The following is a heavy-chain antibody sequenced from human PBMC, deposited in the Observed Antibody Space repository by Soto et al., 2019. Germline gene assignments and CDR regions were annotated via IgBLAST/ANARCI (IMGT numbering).Heavy chain of an antibody. D-gene: IGHD3-10*01. CDR3: ARQVWFGEADY. Sequence: QVPLQESGPGLVQPSETLSLTCTVSGGSVSGVSYYWSWIRQPPGKVLECIGYLYYSGSTNYNPSLKSRVSISIDRSENQFSLKLTAVTAADTAVYYCARQVWFGEADYWGQGTLVTVSS. CDR1: GGSVSGVSYY. CDR2: LYYSGST. J-gene: IGHJ4*02. V-gene: IGHV4-61*01.